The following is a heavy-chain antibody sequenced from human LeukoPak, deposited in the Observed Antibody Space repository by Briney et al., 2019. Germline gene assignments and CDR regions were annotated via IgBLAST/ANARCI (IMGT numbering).Heavy chain of an antibody. CDR1: GFTFSSYG. D-gene: IGHD3-22*01. Sequence: GGSLRLSCAASGFTFSSYGMHWVRQAPGKGLEWVAVIWYDGSNKYYADSVKGRFTISRDNSKNTLYLQMNSLRAEDTAVYYCARDSYYDSSGYYGAEGNGMDVWGQGTTVTVSS. V-gene: IGHV3-33*01. CDR3: ARDSYYDSSGYYGAEGNGMDV. CDR2: IWYDGSNK. J-gene: IGHJ6*02.